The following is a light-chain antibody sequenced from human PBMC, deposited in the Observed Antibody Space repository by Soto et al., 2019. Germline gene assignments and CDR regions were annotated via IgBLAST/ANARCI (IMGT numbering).Light chain of an antibody. V-gene: IGKV1D-13*01. CDR1: QGISSA. J-gene: IGKJ5*01. CDR3: QQFNNYPQIT. Sequence: IQMTQSPSSVSASVLYIVTITCRSSQGISSALAWYQQKPGKAPKLLIYDASSLESGVPSRFSGSGSGTDYTLTISSLQPEDFATYYCQQFNNYPQITFGQGTRLEIK. CDR2: DAS.